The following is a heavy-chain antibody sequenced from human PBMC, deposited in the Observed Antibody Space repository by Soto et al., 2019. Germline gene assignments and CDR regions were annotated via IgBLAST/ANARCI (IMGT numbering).Heavy chain of an antibody. CDR2: ISGSGGST. CDR3: AKQTADDYGDYLRGVFDY. CDR1: GFTFSSYA. V-gene: IGHV3-23*01. J-gene: IGHJ4*02. Sequence: GGSLRLSCAASGFTFSSYAMSWVRQAPGKGLEWVSAISGSGGSTYYADSVKGRFTISRANSKNTLYLQMNSLRAEDTAVYYCAKQTADDYGDYLRGVFDYWGQGTLVTVSS. D-gene: IGHD4-17*01.